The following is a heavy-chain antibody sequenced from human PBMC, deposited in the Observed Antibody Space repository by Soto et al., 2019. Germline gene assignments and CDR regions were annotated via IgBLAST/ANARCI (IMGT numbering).Heavy chain of an antibody. CDR1: DGSISSSNW. CDR2: ICNSGSP. D-gene: IGHD3-10*01. Sequence: PSETLSLTCAFSDGSISSSNWWSCVRQPPVKGLAWPPDICNSGSPNYSPSRNSRVTISVDKSKNQFSLKLSSVTAADTSVYYCARASNSGSGSRRYYGMDVWGQGPTVIVSS. CDR3: ARASNSGSGSRRYYGMDV. J-gene: IGHJ6*01. V-gene: IGHV4-4*02.